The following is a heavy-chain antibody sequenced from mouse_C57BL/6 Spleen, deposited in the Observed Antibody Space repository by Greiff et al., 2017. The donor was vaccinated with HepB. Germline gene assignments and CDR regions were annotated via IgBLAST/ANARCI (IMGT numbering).Heavy chain of an antibody. Sequence: DVKLQESGPGLAKPSQTLSLTCSVTGYSITSDYWNWIRKFPGNKLEYMGYISYSGSTYYNPSLKSRISITRDTSKNQYYLQLNSVTTEDTATYYCARSHYYYGSSSYYFDYWGQGTTLTVSS. CDR1: GYSITSDY. CDR3: ARSHYYYGSSSYYFDY. J-gene: IGHJ2*01. D-gene: IGHD1-1*01. V-gene: IGHV3-8*01. CDR2: ISYSGST.